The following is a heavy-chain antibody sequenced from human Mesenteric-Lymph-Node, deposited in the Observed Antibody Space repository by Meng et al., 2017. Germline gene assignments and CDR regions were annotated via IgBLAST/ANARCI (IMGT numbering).Heavy chain of an antibody. V-gene: IGHV3-33*08. Sequence: GESLKISCAASGFTFNGYWMSWVRQAPGKGLEWVAVIWYDGTKSYADSVKGRFTISRDNSKNTLYLQMNSLRAEDTSVYYCARVDGDCGGDCYAIDYWGQGTLVTVSS. J-gene: IGHJ4*02. CDR2: IWYDGTK. CDR1: GFTFNGYW. D-gene: IGHD2-21*02. CDR3: ARVDGDCGGDCYAIDY.